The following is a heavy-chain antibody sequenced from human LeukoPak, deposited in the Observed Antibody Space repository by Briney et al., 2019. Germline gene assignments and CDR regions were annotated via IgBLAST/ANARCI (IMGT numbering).Heavy chain of an antibody. CDR2: IYYSGST. Sequence: SETLSLTCTVSGGSISSGGYYWSWIRQHPGKGLEWIGYIYYSGSTYYNPSLKSRVTISVDTSKNQFSLRLSSVTAADTAVYYCASSPPIYYHSANLGGYYFDYWGQGTLVTVSS. D-gene: IGHD3-10*01. CDR3: ASSPPIYYHSANLGGYYFDY. V-gene: IGHV4-31*03. J-gene: IGHJ4*02. CDR1: GGSISSGGYY.